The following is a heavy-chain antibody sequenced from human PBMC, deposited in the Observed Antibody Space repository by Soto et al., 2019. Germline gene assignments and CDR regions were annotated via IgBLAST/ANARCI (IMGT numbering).Heavy chain of an antibody. Sequence: QVQLVESGGGVVQPGRSLRLSCAASGFTFSSYAMHWVRQAPGKGLEWVAVISYDGSNKYYADSVKGRFTISRDNSKNTLYLQMNSLRAEDTAVYYCARPYSNYEAYYYGMDVWGQGTTVTVSS. CDR2: ISYDGSNK. V-gene: IGHV3-30-3*01. D-gene: IGHD4-4*01. J-gene: IGHJ6*02. CDR3: ARPYSNYEAYYYGMDV. CDR1: GFTFSSYA.